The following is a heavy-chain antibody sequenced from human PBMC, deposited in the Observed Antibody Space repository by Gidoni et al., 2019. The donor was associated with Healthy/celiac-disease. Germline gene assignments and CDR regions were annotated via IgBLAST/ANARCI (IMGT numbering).Heavy chain of an antibody. CDR1: GCTFSSYA. Sequence: QVQLVQSGAEVKKPGSSVKVSCKASGCTFSSYAISWVRQAPGHGLECMGRIIPILCRENDAQKLQGIVRNTADKSTRTAYMELSSLRSEDTAVYYCARIDWFGETWVHDAFDIWGQGTMVTVSS. D-gene: IGHD3-10*01. CDR2: IIPILCRE. V-gene: IGHV1-69*04. J-gene: IGHJ3*02. CDR3: ARIDWFGETWVHDAFDI.